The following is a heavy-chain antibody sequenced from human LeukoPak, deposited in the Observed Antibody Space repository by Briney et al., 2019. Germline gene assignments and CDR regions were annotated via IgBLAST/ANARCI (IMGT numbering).Heavy chain of an antibody. CDR3: ARDAGRGSGPSYLDY. Sequence: PSETLSLTCTVSGGSLSSGDYYWGWIRQHPGKGLEWIGYIYYSGSSYYNPSLKSRVTISVDTSKNQFSLKLSSVTAADTAVYYCARDAGRGSGPSYLDYWGQGTLVTVSS. V-gene: IGHV4-31*03. CDR1: GGSLSSGDYY. J-gene: IGHJ4*02. D-gene: IGHD3-10*01. CDR2: IYYSGSS.